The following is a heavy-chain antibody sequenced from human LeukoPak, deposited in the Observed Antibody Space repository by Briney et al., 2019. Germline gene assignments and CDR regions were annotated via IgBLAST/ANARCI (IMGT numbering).Heavy chain of an antibody. CDR2: INPNSGGT. Sequence: ASVKVSCKASGYTFTGYYMHWVRQAPGQGLEWMGWINPNSGGTNYAQKFQGRVTMTRDTSISTAYMELSRLRSDDTAVYYCARVDAVAGGLEVDYWGQGTLVTVSS. V-gene: IGHV1-2*02. CDR3: ARVDAVAGGLEVDY. CDR1: GYTFTGYY. D-gene: IGHD6-19*01. J-gene: IGHJ4*02.